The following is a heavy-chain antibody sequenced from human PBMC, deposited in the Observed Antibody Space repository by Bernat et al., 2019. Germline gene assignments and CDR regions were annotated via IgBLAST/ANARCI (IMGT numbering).Heavy chain of an antibody. Sequence: EVQLLESGGGLVQPGGSLRLSCAASGFTFSSYAMSWVRQAPGKGLEWVSAISGSGGSTYYADSVKDRFTISRDNSKNTLYLQMNSLRAEDTAVYYCAPYGSGSYYYYYYMDVWGKGTTVTVSS. CDR2: ISGSGGST. CDR1: GFTFSSYA. J-gene: IGHJ6*03. V-gene: IGHV3-23*01. D-gene: IGHD3-10*01. CDR3: APYGSGSYYYYYYMDV.